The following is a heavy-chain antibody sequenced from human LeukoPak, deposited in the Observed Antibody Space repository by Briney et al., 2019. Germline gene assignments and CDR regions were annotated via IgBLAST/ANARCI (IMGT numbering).Heavy chain of an antibody. V-gene: IGHV3-13*04. J-gene: IGHJ4*02. D-gene: IGHD3-10*01. CDR1: GFTFSSYD. Sequence: PGGSLRLSCAASGFTFSSYDRHWVRQATGKGLEWVSAIGTAGDTYYPGSVKGRFTISRENAKNSLYLQMNSLRAGDTAVYYCARVALGSGSYDYWGQGTLVTVSS. CDR3: ARVALGSGSYDY. CDR2: IGTAGDT.